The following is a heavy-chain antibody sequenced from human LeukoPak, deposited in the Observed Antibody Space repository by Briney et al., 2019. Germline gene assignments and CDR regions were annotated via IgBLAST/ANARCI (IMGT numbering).Heavy chain of an antibody. CDR1: GFTFSSYA. Sequence: PGRSLRLSCAASGFTFSSYAMHWVRQAPGKGLEWVGFIRSKAYGGTTEYAASVKGRFSISRDDSKSIAYLQMNSLKTEDTAVYYCTRDGGSYFSLTDYWGQGTLVTVSS. V-gene: IGHV3-49*04. D-gene: IGHD1-26*01. CDR2: IRSKAYGGTT. CDR3: TRDGGSYFSLTDY. J-gene: IGHJ4*02.